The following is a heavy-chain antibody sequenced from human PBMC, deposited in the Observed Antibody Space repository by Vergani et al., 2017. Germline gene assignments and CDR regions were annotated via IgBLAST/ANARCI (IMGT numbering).Heavy chain of an antibody. CDR1: GGSISSGDHC. CDR3: ARVDTQVPATTHFYYMDV. D-gene: IGHD1-26*01. CDR2: IFYSGTT. Sequence: QVQLQESGPGVVKPSQTLSLTCAVSGGSISSGDHCWTWIRQRPGKGLEWIGYIFYSGTTYDNPSLRSRLTISVDPSQNQFFLKLRSVTAADTAVYYCARVDTQVPATTHFYYMDVWGKGTTVVVSS. J-gene: IGHJ6*03. V-gene: IGHV4-31*11.